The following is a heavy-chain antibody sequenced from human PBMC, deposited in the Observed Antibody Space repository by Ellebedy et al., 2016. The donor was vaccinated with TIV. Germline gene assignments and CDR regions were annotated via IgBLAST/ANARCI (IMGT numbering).Heavy chain of an antibody. CDR1: GFTFINYA. CDR3: AQERADCSDVSCYRIFDS. D-gene: IGHD2-15*01. Sequence: GESLKISCAASGFTFINYAMSWVRQAPGKGLEWVSDISGGGGNTYYADSVEGRFTISRDNSKNTLFLQIKSLRAEDTAVYYCAQERADCSDVSCYRIFDSWGQGTLVTVSS. J-gene: IGHJ4*02. CDR2: ISGGGGNT. V-gene: IGHV3-23*01.